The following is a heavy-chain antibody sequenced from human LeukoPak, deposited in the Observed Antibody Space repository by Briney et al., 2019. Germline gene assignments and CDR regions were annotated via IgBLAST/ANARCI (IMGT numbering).Heavy chain of an antibody. Sequence: GGSLRLSCAASGFTFSIYAMTWVRQAPGKGLEWVAGISGSGGSTYYADSVKGRFTISRDNAKNSLYLQMNSLRAEDTAVYYCARDYDFWAFDYWGQGTLVTVSS. CDR3: ARDYDFWAFDY. D-gene: IGHD3-3*01. J-gene: IGHJ4*02. CDR1: GFTFSIYA. V-gene: IGHV3-23*01. CDR2: ISGSGGST.